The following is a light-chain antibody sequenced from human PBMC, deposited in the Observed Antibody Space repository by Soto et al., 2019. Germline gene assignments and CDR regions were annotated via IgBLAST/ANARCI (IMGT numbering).Light chain of an antibody. CDR2: GAS. J-gene: IGKJ1*01. CDR1: QSVNSAS. Sequence: EIVLTQSPGTLSLSPGERATLSCRASQSVNSASVAWYQQNPGQAPRVLIYGASPRATGIPHRFSGSGAGTDFSLTISRLEPEDSAMYYCQLDGSSPTWAFGQGTKVEIK. V-gene: IGKV3-20*01. CDR3: QLDGSSPTWA.